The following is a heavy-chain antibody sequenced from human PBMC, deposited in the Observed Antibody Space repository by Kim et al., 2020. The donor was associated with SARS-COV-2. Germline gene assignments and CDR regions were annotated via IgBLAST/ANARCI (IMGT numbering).Heavy chain of an antibody. Sequence: GGSLRLSCAASGFTFSSYAMHWVRQAPGKGLEWVAVISYDGSNKYYADSVKGRFTISRDNSKNTLYLQMNSLRAEDTAVYYCARVPDPGLFDYWGQGTLVTVSS. CDR1: GFTFSSYA. CDR2: ISYDGSNK. J-gene: IGHJ4*02. V-gene: IGHV3-30-3*01. CDR3: ARVPDPGLFDY.